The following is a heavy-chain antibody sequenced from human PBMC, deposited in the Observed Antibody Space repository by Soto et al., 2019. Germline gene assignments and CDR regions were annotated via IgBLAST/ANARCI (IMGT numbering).Heavy chain of an antibody. CDR3: ARAAKLDTAMGDAFDI. J-gene: IGHJ3*02. V-gene: IGHV1-46*01. CDR1: GYTFTSYY. CDR2: INPSGGST. Sequence: ASVKVSCKASGYTFTSYYMHWVRQAPGQGLEWMGIINPSGGSTSYAQKFQGRVTMTREKSTSTVYMELSSLRSEDTAVYYCARAAKLDTAMGDAFDIWGQGTMVTVSS. D-gene: IGHD5-18*01.